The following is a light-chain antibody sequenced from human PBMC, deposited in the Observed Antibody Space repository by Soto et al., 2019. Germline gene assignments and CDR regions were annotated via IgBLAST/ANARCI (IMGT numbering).Light chain of an antibody. CDR2: GAC. CDR1: PSVSSN. J-gene: IGKJ1*01. CDR3: QKYNNWPPGT. V-gene: IGKV3-15*01. Sequence: ERVLTQSRVTRSVSPGARATLSCRASPSVSSNLASYQQKPRQAPRLLIYGACTRATGIPARFSGSGSGTEFTLTISRRQSEDLAVYYCQKYNNWPPGTFGQGTMGEIK.